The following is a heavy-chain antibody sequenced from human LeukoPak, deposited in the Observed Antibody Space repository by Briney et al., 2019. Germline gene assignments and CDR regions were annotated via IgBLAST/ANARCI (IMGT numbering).Heavy chain of an antibody. V-gene: IGHV1-8*01. D-gene: IGHD3-10*01. Sequence: ASVKVSCKASGYTFTSYDINWVRQATGQGLEWMGWMNPNSGNTGYAQKYQGRVTMTRDTSISTAYMELSRLRSDDTAVYYCARAQYYGSGRYYHYWGQGTLVTVSS. CDR3: ARAQYYGSGRYYHY. CDR1: GYTFTSYD. CDR2: MNPNSGNT. J-gene: IGHJ4*02.